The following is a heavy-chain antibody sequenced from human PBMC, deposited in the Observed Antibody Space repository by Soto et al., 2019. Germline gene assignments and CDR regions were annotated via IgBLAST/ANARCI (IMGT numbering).Heavy chain of an antibody. D-gene: IGHD2-2*02. Sequence: QVHLQESGPGLVKPSETLSLTCTASGGSVSTGSYYWTWIRQPPGKGLEWIGHIYYSGSTNYNPSFKSRVTISLDTSRNQFSLKLSSVTAADTAVYYCAREYHPWGQGTLVTVSS. CDR1: GGSVSTGSYY. CDR3: AREYHP. V-gene: IGHV4-61*01. CDR2: IYYSGST. J-gene: IGHJ5*02.